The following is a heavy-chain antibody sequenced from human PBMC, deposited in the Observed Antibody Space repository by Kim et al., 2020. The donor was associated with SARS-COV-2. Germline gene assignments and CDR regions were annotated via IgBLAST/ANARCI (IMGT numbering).Heavy chain of an antibody. Sequence: GESLKISCKGSGYSFTSYWIGWVRQMPGKGLEWMGIIYPGDYDTRYSPSFLGKVTFAAHTSISTAYLQWRSLKASYTAMYYCARHRGDCSGGSCYSGPYNCFEPRDKGTLVTVSS. D-gene: IGHD2-15*01. V-gene: IGHV5-51*01. CDR1: GYSFTSYW. CDR2: IYPGDYDT. CDR3: ARHRGDCSGGSCYSGPYNCFEP. J-gene: IGHJ5*02.